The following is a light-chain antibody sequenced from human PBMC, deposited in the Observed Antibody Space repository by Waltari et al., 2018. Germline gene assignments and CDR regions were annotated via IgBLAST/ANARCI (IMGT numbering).Light chain of an antibody. V-gene: IGLV2-8*01. CDR1: SSDVGGYNY. CDR3: SSYAGSNYYV. J-gene: IGLJ1*01. Sequence: QSALTQPPSASGSPGQSVTISCTGTSSDVGGYNYVSWYQHHPGKAPKLMIYEVNERPSGVPERVSGSKSGNTASLTVSGLQAEDEADYYCSSYAGSNYYVFGTGTKVTVL. CDR2: EVN.